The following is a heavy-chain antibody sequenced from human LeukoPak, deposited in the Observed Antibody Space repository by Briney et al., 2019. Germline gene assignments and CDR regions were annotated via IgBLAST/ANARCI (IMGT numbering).Heavy chain of an antibody. D-gene: IGHD4-17*01. Sequence: SVKVSCKASGFTLTSSAMQWVRQARGQRLEWIGWIVVGSGNTNYAQKFQERVTITRDMSTSTAYMELSSLRSEDTAVYYCAADGYGDYYFDYWGQGTLVTVSS. CDR3: AADGYGDYYFDY. V-gene: IGHV1-58*02. CDR1: GFTLTSSA. CDR2: IVVGSGNT. J-gene: IGHJ4*02.